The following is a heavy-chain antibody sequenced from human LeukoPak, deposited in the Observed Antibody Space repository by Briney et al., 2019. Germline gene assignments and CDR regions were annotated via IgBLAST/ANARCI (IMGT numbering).Heavy chain of an antibody. CDR1: GFTFSSYG. J-gene: IGHJ4*02. Sequence: GGSLRLSCVVSGFTFSSYGMHWVRQAPGKGLEWAAAISHDLSQKYYADPVKGRFTISRDNSKNTLYLQMNSLRAEDTAVYYCARGNNLLDYWGQGTLVTVSS. D-gene: IGHD2/OR15-2a*01. CDR2: ISHDLSQK. CDR3: ARGNNLLDY. V-gene: IGHV3-30*03.